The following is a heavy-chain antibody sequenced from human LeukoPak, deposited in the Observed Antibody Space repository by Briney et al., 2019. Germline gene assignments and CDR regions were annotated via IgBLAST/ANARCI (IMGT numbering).Heavy chain of an antibody. D-gene: IGHD1-26*01. J-gene: IGHJ4*02. CDR3: ARGGTSGSLIY. Sequence: GGSLRLSCAASGFTFSSYWMHWVRQAPGKGLVWVSRINSDGSSTNYADSVKGRFTISRDNAKNMLSLQMNSLRAEDTAVYYCARGGTSGSLIYWGQGTLVTVSS. CDR1: GFTFSSYW. CDR2: INSDGSST. V-gene: IGHV3-74*01.